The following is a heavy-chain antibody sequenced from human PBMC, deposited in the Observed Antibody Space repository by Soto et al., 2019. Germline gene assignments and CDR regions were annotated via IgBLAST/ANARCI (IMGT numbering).Heavy chain of an antibody. CDR3: AKVRLYDSGDAFDI. Sequence: GGSLRLSCSASGFTFSSYAMHWVRQAPGKGLEYVSAISSNGGSTYYADSVKGRFTISRDNSKNTLYLQMSSLRAEDTAVYYCAKVRLYDSGDAFDIWGQGTMVTVSS. CDR2: ISSNGGST. J-gene: IGHJ3*02. D-gene: IGHD3-22*01. V-gene: IGHV3-64D*06. CDR1: GFTFSSYA.